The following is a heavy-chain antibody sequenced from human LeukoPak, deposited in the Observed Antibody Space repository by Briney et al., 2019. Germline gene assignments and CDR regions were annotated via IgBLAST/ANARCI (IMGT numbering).Heavy chain of an antibody. CDR2: IYYSGST. Sequence: SETLSLTCAVSGGSISSSNWWSWVRQPPGKGLEWIGYIYYSGSTNYNPSLKSRVTMSVDTSKNQFSLKLSSVTAADTAVYYCARDHGGYCSSTSCYSYYYMDVWGKGTTVTVSS. CDR1: GGSISSSNW. J-gene: IGHJ6*03. V-gene: IGHV4-4*02. D-gene: IGHD2-2*01. CDR3: ARDHGGYCSSTSCYSYYYMDV.